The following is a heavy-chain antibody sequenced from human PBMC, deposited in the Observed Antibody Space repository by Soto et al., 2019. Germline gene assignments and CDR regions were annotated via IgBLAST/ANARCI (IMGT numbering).Heavy chain of an antibody. CDR3: ASFSRMADGYY. CDR1: GFIFSSYA. J-gene: IGHJ4*02. D-gene: IGHD3-22*01. Sequence: EVHLVESGGGLVQPGGSLRLSCAASGFIFSSYAINWVRQAPGKGLEWVSYISGSGTTIYYADSVKGRFTISRDYAKSSLYLQMNSLRAEDTAMYYCASFSRMADGYYWGQGTLVIVSS. V-gene: IGHV3-48*01. CDR2: ISGSGTTI.